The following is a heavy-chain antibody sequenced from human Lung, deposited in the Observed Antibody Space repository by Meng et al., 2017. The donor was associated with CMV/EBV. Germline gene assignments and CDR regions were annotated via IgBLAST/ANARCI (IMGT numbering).Heavy chain of an antibody. CDR3: ARDNEDPEGYQLLYKRESWFDP. CDR2: IRFDGTNK. D-gene: IGHD2-2*02. Sequence: GGSLRLXCAASGFTFSSYAMHWVRQAPGKGLEWVANIRFDGTNKYHADSVKGRFTISRDNSKNTLYLQMNSLRAEDTAVYYCARDNEDPEGYQLLYKRESWFDPXGQGXLVTVSS. V-gene: IGHV3-30*02. CDR1: GFTFSSYA. J-gene: IGHJ5*02.